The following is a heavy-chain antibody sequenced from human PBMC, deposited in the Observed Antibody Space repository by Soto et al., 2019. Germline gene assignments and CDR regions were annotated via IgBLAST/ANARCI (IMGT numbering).Heavy chain of an antibody. D-gene: IGHD1-1*01. Sequence: ASVKVSCKASGYTFTTYGISWVRQAPGQGLEWMGWISPYNGTTKYAEKFQGEMTMTTDTATSTAYMDLRSLRSDDTAVYYCARDGERDTGLNFYYYLHGMDAWGQGTRVTAP. CDR2: ISPYNGTT. J-gene: IGHJ6*02. V-gene: IGHV1-18*04. CDR3: ARDGERDTGLNFYYYLHGMDA. CDR1: GYTFTTYG.